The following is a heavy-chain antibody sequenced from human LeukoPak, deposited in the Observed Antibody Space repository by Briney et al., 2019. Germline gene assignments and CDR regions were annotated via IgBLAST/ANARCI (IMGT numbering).Heavy chain of an antibody. Sequence: PGGSLRLSCAASGFTFINYDLHWVRQAPGKGLEWVAFIRYDGGNKYYADSVKGRFTISRDNSKSTLYLQMNSLRLEDMAVYYCAKGAIDYSSSSPFDYWGQGTLVTVSS. J-gene: IGHJ4*02. CDR1: GFTFINYD. CDR3: AKGAIDYSSSSPFDY. D-gene: IGHD6-6*01. CDR2: IRYDGGNK. V-gene: IGHV3-30*02.